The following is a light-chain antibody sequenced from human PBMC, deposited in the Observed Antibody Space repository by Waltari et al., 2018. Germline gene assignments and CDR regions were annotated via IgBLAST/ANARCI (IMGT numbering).Light chain of an antibody. J-gene: IGLJ2*01. CDR2: DVT. CDR1: SSDVGGYNY. CDR3: SSYAGSNIVV. V-gene: IGLV2-8*01. Sequence: QSALSQPPSASGSPGQSVTISCTGTSSDVGGYNYVSWYQQHPGKAPKFVIYDVTKRPSGVPDRFSGSKSGNTASLTVSGLQAEDEADYYCSSYAGSNIVVFGGGTKLTVL.